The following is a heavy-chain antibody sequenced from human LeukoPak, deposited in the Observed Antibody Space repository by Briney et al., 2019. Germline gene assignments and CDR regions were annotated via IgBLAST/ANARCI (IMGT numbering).Heavy chain of an antibody. V-gene: IGHV1-2*02. CDR3: ARENGDYEEYFQH. Sequence: ASVKVSCKTSGYTFTAYFMHWVRQAPGQGLEWMGWINPNSGDTHYAQKFQGRVTVTSVTSIGTAYLQLRRLRYDDTAVYFCARENGDYEEYFQHWGQGTLITVSS. CDR2: INPNSGDT. D-gene: IGHD4-17*01. CDR1: GYTFTAYF. J-gene: IGHJ1*01.